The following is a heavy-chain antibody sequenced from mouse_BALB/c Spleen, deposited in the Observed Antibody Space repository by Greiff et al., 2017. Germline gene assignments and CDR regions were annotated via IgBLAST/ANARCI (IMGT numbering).Heavy chain of an antibody. CDR1: GFTFSSYA. Sequence: DVHLVESGGGLVKPGGSLKLSCAASGFTFSSYAMSWVRQSPEKRLEWVAEISSGGSYTYYPDTVTGRFTISRDNAKNTLYLEMSSLRSEDTAMYYCARSLTTVAPTGFAYWGQGTLVSVSA. CDR2: ISSGGSYT. V-gene: IGHV5-9-4*01. D-gene: IGHD1-1*01. CDR3: ARSLTTVAPTGFAY. J-gene: IGHJ3*01.